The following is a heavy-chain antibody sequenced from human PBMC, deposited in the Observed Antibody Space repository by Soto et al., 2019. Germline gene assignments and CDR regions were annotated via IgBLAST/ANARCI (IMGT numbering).Heavy chain of an antibody. D-gene: IGHD5-18*01. V-gene: IGHV4-39*01. CDR3: ARHVGYSNGYGFSNFDY. J-gene: IGHJ4*02. Sequence: PSETLSLTCTVSGGSISSSSYYWGWIRQPPGKGLEWIGSIYYSGSTYSNPSLKSRVTISVDTSKNQFSLKLSSVTAADTAVYYCARHVGYSNGYGFSNFDYWGQGNLVTVSS. CDR2: IYYSGST. CDR1: GGSISSSSYY.